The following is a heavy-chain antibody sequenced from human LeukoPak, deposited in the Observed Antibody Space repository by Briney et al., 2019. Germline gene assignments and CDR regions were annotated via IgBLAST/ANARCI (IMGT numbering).Heavy chain of an antibody. J-gene: IGHJ3*02. CDR2: ISGYNGNT. V-gene: IGHV1-18*01. D-gene: IGHD1-20*01. CDR1: AYTFTTYG. CDR3: ARGSMTGAKFLAFEI. Sequence: ASVTVSCKASAYTFTTYGIAWVRQAPGQGLEWMGWISGYNGNTNYAQKLQGRVTMTTDTSTSTANMELRSLRFDDTAVYYCARGSMTGAKFLAFEIWGQGTMVTVSS.